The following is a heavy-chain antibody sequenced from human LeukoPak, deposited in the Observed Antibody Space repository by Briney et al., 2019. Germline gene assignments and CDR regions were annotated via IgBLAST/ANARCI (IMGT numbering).Heavy chain of an antibody. Sequence: GGSLRLSCAASGFTFSSYSMNWVRQAPGKGLEWVSSISSSSSYIYYADSVKGRFTISRDNSKNTLYLQINGLTSEDTAVYSCARGIWETNSVAFDLWGQGTMVIVS. J-gene: IGHJ3*01. CDR2: ISSSSSYI. CDR3: ARGIWETNSVAFDL. D-gene: IGHD3-16*01. CDR1: GFTFSSYS. V-gene: IGHV3-21*01.